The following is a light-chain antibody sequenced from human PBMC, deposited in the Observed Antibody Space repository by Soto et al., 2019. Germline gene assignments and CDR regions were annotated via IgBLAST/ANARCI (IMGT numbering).Light chain of an antibody. Sequence: EIVMTQSPATLSVSPGDRATLSCRASQSVSNNLAWYQQKPGQAPSLLTYGASTRATGIPARFSGSGSGTEFTLTISSLQSEDFAVYYCQQYNNWPFTFGPGTKVDMK. V-gene: IGKV3-15*01. J-gene: IGKJ3*01. CDR2: GAS. CDR1: QSVSNN. CDR3: QQYNNWPFT.